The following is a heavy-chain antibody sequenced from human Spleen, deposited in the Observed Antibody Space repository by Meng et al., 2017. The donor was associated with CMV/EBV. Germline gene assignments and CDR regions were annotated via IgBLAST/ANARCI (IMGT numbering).Heavy chain of an antibody. CDR2: ISGSGDST. J-gene: IGHJ4*02. CDR1: GFIFSSYA. D-gene: IGHD2-15*01. V-gene: IGHV3-23*01. Sequence: GGSLRLSCVASGFIFSSYAMSWVRQTPGKGLEWVSSISGSGDSTYYADSVKGRFTISRDNSKNTLHLQMNSLGVEDTAVYFCAKDFSRGLPSTAPFDYWGQGTLVTVSS. CDR3: AKDFSRGLPSTAPFDY.